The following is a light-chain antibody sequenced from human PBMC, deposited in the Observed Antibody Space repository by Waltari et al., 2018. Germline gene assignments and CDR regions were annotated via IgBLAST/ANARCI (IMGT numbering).Light chain of an antibody. J-gene: IGLJ1*01. Sequence: QSALTQPASVSGSPGQSITISCTGFSSDVGGYNYVSWYQQHPDRAPKLLIYEVGSRPSGVSDRFSGSKSGNTASLTISGLQAEDEADYYCSSYTSSITYVFGVGTKVTVL. V-gene: IGLV2-14*01. CDR3: SSYTSSITYV. CDR1: SSDVGGYNY. CDR2: EVG.